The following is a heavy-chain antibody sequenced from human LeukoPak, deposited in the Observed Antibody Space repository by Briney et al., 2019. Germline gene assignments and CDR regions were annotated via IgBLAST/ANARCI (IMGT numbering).Heavy chain of an antibody. Sequence: GGSLRLSCAASGFTFSSYEMNWVRQAPGKGLEWISYISRSDSTINYADSVKGRFTISRDDAKYSLYLQMNSLRAEDTAVYYCAKSTVTNYFDNWGQGSLVTVSS. CDR1: GFTFSSYE. CDR2: ISRSDSTI. CDR3: AKSTVTNYFDN. V-gene: IGHV3-48*03. J-gene: IGHJ4*02. D-gene: IGHD4-17*01.